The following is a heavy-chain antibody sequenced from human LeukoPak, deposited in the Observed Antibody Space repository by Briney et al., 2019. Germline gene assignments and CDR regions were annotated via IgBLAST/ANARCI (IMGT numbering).Heavy chain of an antibody. CDR2: MRYDGSNK. V-gene: IGHV3-30*02. CDR3: AKDLGTPGYNFDC. CDR1: GFTFSDYD. D-gene: IGHD5-24*01. Sequence: GGSLRLSCAASGFTFSDYDMHWVRQAPGKGLEWVAFMRYDGSNKFYADSVKGRFTISRDNSKNTLYPQMSSLRAEDTAVFYCAKDLGTPGYNFDCLGQGTLVTVSS. J-gene: IGHJ5*01.